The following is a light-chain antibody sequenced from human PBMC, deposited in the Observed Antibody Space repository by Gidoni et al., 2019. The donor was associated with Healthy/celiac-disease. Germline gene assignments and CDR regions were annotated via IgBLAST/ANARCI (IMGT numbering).Light chain of an antibody. CDR1: QSISSY. Sequence: DLQMSQSPSSLSASVGDRVTITCRASQSISSYLHWYQQKPGKAPKLLIYAASSLQSGVPSRFSGSGSGTDFTLTISSLQPEDFATYYCQQSYSTLALTFGGGTKVEIK. J-gene: IGKJ4*01. CDR3: QQSYSTLALT. V-gene: IGKV1-39*01. CDR2: AAS.